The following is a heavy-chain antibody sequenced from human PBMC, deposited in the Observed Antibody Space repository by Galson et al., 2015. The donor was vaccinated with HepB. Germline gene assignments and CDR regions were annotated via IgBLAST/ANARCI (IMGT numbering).Heavy chain of an antibody. Sequence: TLSLTCTVSGGSISSGGYYWSWIRQHPGKGLEWIGYIYYSGSTYYNPSLKSRVTISVDTSKNQFSLKLSSVTAADTAVYYCARGPLPAAKSGAKVAFDIWGQGTMVTVSS. CDR3: ARGPLPAAKSGAKVAFDI. CDR2: IYYSGST. D-gene: IGHD2-2*01. V-gene: IGHV4-31*03. CDR1: GGSISSGGYY. J-gene: IGHJ3*02.